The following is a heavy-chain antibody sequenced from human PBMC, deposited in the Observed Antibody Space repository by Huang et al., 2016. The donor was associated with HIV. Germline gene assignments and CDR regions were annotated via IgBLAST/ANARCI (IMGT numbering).Heavy chain of an antibody. V-gene: IGHV2-5*02. J-gene: IGHJ3*02. CDR1: GFALSTSGVG. CDR2: IYWDDDK. D-gene: IGHD6-19*01. CDR3: ALTAGTDAFDI. Sequence: QITLKESGPTLVKPTQTLTLTCTFSGFALSTSGVGVGWIRQPPGKALEWLALIYWDDDKRYSPALKSRRTITKDTSKNQVVLTMTNMDPVDTATYYCALTAGTDAFDIWGQGTMVTVSS.